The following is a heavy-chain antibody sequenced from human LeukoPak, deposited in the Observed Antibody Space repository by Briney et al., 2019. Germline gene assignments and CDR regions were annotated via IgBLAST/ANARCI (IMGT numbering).Heavy chain of an antibody. D-gene: IGHD3-10*01. CDR2: IIGSGGST. V-gene: IGHV3-23*01. CDR3: ATPSAYYYGSP. J-gene: IGHJ5*02. CDR1: GLTFSSYA. Sequence: GGSLRLSCAASGLTFSSYAMSWVRHAPGKGLGWVSAIIGSGGSTYYADSAKGRFTISTDNSKNTLYLQMTSLRAEDTAVYYCATPSAYYYGSPWGQGTLVTVSS.